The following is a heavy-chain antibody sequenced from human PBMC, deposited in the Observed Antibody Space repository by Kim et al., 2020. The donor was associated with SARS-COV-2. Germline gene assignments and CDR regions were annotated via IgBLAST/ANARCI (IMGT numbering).Heavy chain of an antibody. CDR1: GLTVSTNF. CDR3: ARDQFWDTVLLPATQNYYGMDV. D-gene: IGHD2-2*01. Sequence: GGSLRLSCAASGLTVSTNFMSWVRQAPGKGLEWVSIIYSGGTTHYADSVKGRFTISRDHSKNTLYLQMNSLKAEDTAVYYCARDQFWDTVLLPATQNYYGMDVWGQGTTVTVSS. J-gene: IGHJ6*02. V-gene: IGHV3-66*01. CDR2: IYSGGTT.